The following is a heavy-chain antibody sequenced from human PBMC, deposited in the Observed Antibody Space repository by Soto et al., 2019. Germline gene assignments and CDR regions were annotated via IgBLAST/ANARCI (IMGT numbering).Heavy chain of an antibody. CDR3: ERALHLYDSSGPNDY. CDR1: GGTFSSYA. Sequence: ASVKVSCKASGGTFSSYAISWVRQAPGQGLEWMGGIIPIFGTANYAQKFQGRVTITADESTSTAYMELSRLRSEDTAVYYCERALHLYDSSGPNDYWGQGTLVTVSS. J-gene: IGHJ4*02. CDR2: IIPIFGTA. V-gene: IGHV1-69*13. D-gene: IGHD3-22*01.